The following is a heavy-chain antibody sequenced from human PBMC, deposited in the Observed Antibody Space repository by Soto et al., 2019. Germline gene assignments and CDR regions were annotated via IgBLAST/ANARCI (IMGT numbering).Heavy chain of an antibody. J-gene: IGHJ5*02. CDR1: GGSISSYY. D-gene: IGHD6-19*01. CDR2: IYYSGST. V-gene: IGHV4-59*01. Sequence: SETLSLTCTVSGGSISSYYWSWIRQPPGKGLEWIGYIYYSGSTNYNPSLKSRVTISVDTSKNQFSLKLSSVTAADTAVYYCARIHSSGWYFNWFDPWGQGTLVTVSS. CDR3: ARIHSSGWYFNWFDP.